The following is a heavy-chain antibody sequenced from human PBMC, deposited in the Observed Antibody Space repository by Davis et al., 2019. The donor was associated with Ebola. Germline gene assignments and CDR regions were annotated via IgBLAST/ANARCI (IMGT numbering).Heavy chain of an antibody. V-gene: IGHV1-18*01. D-gene: IGHD6-13*01. CDR1: GYNFNSYG. CDR2: ISPYSGNT. Sequence: AASVKVSCKAAGYNFNSYGITWVRQAPGQGLEWVGWISPYSGNTNYAQRLQGRVTMTKDTSTSTVYMELTNLSSDDTAVYYCAKAGNIISAGGLLIQWGQGTLVTVSS. J-gene: IGHJ4*02. CDR3: AKAGNIISAGGLLIQ.